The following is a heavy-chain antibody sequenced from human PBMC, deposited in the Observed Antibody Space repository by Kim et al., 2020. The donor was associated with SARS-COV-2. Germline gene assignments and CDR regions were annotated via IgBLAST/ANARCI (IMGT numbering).Heavy chain of an antibody. J-gene: IGHJ4*02. CDR3: ARFHIPKSAVDY. CDR2: ICYSGST. V-gene: IGHV4-59*01. CDR1: GGSISSYY. Sequence: SETLSLTCTVSGGSISSYYWSWIRQPPGKGLEWIGYICYSGSTNYNPSLKSRVTISVDTSKNQFSLKLSSVTAADTAVYYCARFHIPKSAVDYWGQGTLVTVSS.